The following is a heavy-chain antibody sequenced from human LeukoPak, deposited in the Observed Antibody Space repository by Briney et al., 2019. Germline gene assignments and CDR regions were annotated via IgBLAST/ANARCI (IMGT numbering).Heavy chain of an antibody. Sequence: ASETLSLTCTVSGSSISSSSYYWGWIRQPPGKGLEWIGSIYYSGCTYYNPSLKSRVTISVDTSKNQFSLKLSSVTAADTAVYYCARDPGAAGPDWFDPWGQGTLVTVSS. J-gene: IGHJ5*02. CDR2: IYYSGCT. CDR3: ARDPGAAGPDWFDP. V-gene: IGHV4-39*07. D-gene: IGHD6-13*01. CDR1: GSSISSSSYY.